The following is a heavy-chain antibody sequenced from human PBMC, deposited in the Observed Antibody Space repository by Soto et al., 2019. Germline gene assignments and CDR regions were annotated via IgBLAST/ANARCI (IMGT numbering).Heavy chain of an antibody. CDR3: ARGLGASDDYVWGSYRYFDY. CDR1: GYTFTSYG. V-gene: IGHV1-18*04. J-gene: IGHJ4*02. Sequence: QVQLVQSGAEVKKPGASVKVSCKASGYTFTSYGISWVRQAPGQGLEWMGWISAYNGNTNYAQKLQGRVTMTTDTTTSTAYMELRSLRSDDTAVYYCARGLGASDDYVWGSYRYFDYWGQGTLVTVSS. D-gene: IGHD3-16*02. CDR2: ISAYNGNT.